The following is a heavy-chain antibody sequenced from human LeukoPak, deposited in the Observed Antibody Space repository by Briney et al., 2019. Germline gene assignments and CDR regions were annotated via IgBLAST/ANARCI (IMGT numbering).Heavy chain of an antibody. V-gene: IGHV3-30*04. J-gene: IGHJ1*01. CDR1: GFTFSSYA. Sequence: GGSLRLSCAASGFTFSSYAMNWVRQAPGKGLEWVAVISYDGSNKYYADSVKGRFTISRDNSKNTLYLQMNSLRAEDTALYYCAKGQNYYDSSGLPSLHFQHWGQGTLVTVSS. D-gene: IGHD3-22*01. CDR3: AKGQNYYDSSGLPSLHFQH. CDR2: ISYDGSNK.